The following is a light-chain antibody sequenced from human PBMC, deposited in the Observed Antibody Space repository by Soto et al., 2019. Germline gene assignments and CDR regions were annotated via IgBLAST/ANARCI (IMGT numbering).Light chain of an antibody. V-gene: IGKV3-11*01. Sequence: ELVLTQSPATLPWSPGERATLSCRASQSVSSYLAWYQQKPGQAPRLLIYDASNRATGIPARFSGSGSGTDFTLTISSLEPEDFAVYYCQQRSNWPITFGQGTRLEI. CDR3: QQRSNWPIT. CDR1: QSVSSY. J-gene: IGKJ5*01. CDR2: DAS.